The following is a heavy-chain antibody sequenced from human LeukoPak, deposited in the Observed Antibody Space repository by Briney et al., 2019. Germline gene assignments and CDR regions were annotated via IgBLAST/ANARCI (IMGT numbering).Heavy chain of an antibody. J-gene: IGHJ4*02. CDR2: IKQDGSDK. CDR3: ARHSSGSYYTY. Sequence: GGSLRLSCAASGFTFSSSWMSWVRHAPGKGLEWVAHIKQDGSDKYYVDSVKGRSTISRDNAKNSLYLQLNSLRVEDTAMYYCARHSSGSYYTYWGQGTLVTVSS. D-gene: IGHD3-10*01. CDR1: GFTFSSSW. V-gene: IGHV3-7*01.